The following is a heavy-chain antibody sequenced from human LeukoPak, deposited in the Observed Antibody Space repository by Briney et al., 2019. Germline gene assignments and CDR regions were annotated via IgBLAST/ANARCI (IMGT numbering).Heavy chain of an antibody. CDR1: GGSISSDNW. D-gene: IGHD3-22*01. V-gene: IGHV4-4*02. J-gene: IGHJ5*02. Sequence: PSETLSLTCAVSGGSISSDNWWSWVRQPPGKGLEWIGEIYHSGSTNYNPSLKSRVTISVDKSKNQFSLKLSSVTAADTAVYFSARVDFYYDSSAYFYGWLDPWGQGTLVTVSS. CDR2: IYHSGST. CDR3: ARVDFYYDSSAYFYGWLDP.